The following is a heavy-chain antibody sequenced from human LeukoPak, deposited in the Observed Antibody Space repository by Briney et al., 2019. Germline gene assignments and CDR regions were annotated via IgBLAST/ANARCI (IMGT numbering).Heavy chain of an antibody. Sequence: GGSLRLSCAASGFTLSSYGMHWVRQAPGKGLEWVAVISYDGTNKYYGDSVRGRFTISRDNSKNTLYLQMNSLRAEDTAVYYCAKPESRIAVAASFDYWGQGTLVTVSS. D-gene: IGHD6-19*01. CDR1: GFTLSSYG. V-gene: IGHV3-30*18. J-gene: IGHJ4*02. CDR3: AKPESRIAVAASFDY. CDR2: ISYDGTNK.